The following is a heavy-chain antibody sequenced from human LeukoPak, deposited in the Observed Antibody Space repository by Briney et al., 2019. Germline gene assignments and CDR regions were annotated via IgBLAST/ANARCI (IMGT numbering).Heavy chain of an antibody. CDR2: ISAYNGNT. V-gene: IGHV1-18*01. CDR1: GYTFTSYG. D-gene: IGHD2/OR15-2a*01. J-gene: IGHJ4*02. CDR3: ARDPTTILLAYFDY. Sequence: ASVKVSCKASGYTFTSYGISWVRQAPGQGLEWMGWISAYNGNTNYAQKLQGRVTMTTDTSTSTAYMELRSLRSDDTAVYYCARDPTTILLAYFDYWGQGTLVTVSS.